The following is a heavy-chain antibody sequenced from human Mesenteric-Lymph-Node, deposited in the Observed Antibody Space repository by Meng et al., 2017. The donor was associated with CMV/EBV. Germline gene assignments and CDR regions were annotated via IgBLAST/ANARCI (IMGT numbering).Heavy chain of an antibody. Sequence: GESLKISCAASGFTFSGSGMHWVRQASGKGLEWVGRIRSKANNYATIYAASVEGRFTISRDDSRNTAYLQMNSLKTEDTAVYYCFGDYYDSSGYFLQYGMDVWGQGTTVTVSS. D-gene: IGHD3-22*01. CDR1: GFTFSGSG. V-gene: IGHV3-73*01. CDR3: FGDYYDSSGYFLQYGMDV. CDR2: IRSKANNYAT. J-gene: IGHJ6*02.